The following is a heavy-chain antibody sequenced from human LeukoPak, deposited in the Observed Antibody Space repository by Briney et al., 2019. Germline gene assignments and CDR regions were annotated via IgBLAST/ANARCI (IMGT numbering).Heavy chain of an antibody. J-gene: IGHJ4*02. Sequence: GGSLRLSCAASGFRFDDHGMSWVRQAPGKGLEWVSGISWNAGSTGHADSVKGRFTISRDSAENSLFLQMNSLRVEDTALYYCAGGDRNGWYFYYWGQGILVTVSS. D-gene: IGHD6-19*01. V-gene: IGHV3-20*04. CDR2: ISWNAGST. CDR3: AGGDRNGWYFYY. CDR1: GFRFDDHG.